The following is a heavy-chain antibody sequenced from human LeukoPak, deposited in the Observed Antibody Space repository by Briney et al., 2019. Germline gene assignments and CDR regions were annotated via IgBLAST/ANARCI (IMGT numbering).Heavy chain of an antibody. Sequence: SETLPLTCTVSGGSISSRGFFWGWIRQPPGKGPEWIGSVHYDGVTYYNRSFQSRVTMSLDKSTNRFSLRLSSVTAADTAVYYCARLSCSDAVYPTLPYNHFDPWGQGTLVIVST. CDR2: VHYDGVT. CDR1: GGSISSRGFF. D-gene: IGHD2-15*01. CDR3: ARLSCSDAVYPTLPYNHFDP. J-gene: IGHJ5*02. V-gene: IGHV4-39*01.